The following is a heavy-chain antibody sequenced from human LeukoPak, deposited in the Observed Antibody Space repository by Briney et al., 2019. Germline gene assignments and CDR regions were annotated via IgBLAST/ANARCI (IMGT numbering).Heavy chain of an antibody. CDR3: AREGIRGYSYGYTR. D-gene: IGHD5-18*01. CDR2: IYYSGST. J-gene: IGHJ3*01. Sequence: SETLSLTRTVSGGSISSYYWSWIRQPPGKGLEWIGYIYYSGSTNYNPSLKSRVTISVDTSKNHFSLKLSSVTAADTAVYYCAREGIRGYSYGYTRWGQGTMVTVSS. CDR1: GGSISSYY. V-gene: IGHV4-59*01.